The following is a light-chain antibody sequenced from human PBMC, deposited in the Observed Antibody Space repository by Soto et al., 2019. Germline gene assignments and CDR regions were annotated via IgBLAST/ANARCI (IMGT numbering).Light chain of an antibody. Sequence: DIQMTQSPSSLSASVGDRVTITCRASQGISNYLAWYQQKPGKVPKLLIYAASTLQSGVPSRFSGSGSGTDVTLTISRLQPEDVATYYGQKYNSAPWTFGEGTKVEIK. CDR2: AAS. J-gene: IGKJ1*01. CDR1: QGISNY. CDR3: QKYNSAPWT. V-gene: IGKV1-27*01.